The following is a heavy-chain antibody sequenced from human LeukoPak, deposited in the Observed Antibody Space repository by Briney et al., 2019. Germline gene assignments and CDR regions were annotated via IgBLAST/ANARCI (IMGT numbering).Heavy chain of an antibody. CDR3: ARGGCSGGSCYFFYRCFQACFDY. V-gene: IGHV3-30*04. Sequence: GRSLRLSCAASGFTFSSYAMHWFRQAPGKGLEWVAVISYDGSNKYYADSVKGRFTISRDNSKNTLYLQMNSLRAEDTAVYYCARGGCSGGSCYFFYRCFQACFDYWGQGTLVTVSS. CDR1: GFTFSSYA. J-gene: IGHJ4*02. CDR2: ISYDGSNK. D-gene: IGHD2-15*01.